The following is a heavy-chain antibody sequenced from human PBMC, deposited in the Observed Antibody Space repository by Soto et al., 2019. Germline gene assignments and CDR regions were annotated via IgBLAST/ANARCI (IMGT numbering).Heavy chain of an antibody. Sequence: SETLSLTCAVSGDSITSIYHWAWIRQPPGRGLEWVASIYHSGTTYYNPSLKSRVTISVDTSKNQFSLNLRSVTAADSAVYYCARPSVTVVNGFTVTNIFYFDSWGQGTLVSVSS. CDR3: ARPSVTVVNGFTVTNIFYFDS. V-gene: IGHV4-38-2*01. CDR2: IYHSGTT. CDR1: GDSITSIYH. J-gene: IGHJ4*02. D-gene: IGHD4-17*01.